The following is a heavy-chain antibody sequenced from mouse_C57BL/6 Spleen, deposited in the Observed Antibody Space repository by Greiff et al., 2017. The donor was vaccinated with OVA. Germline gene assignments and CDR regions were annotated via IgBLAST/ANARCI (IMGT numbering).Heavy chain of an antibody. CDR1: GYSFTGYF. D-gene: IGHD1-1*01. CDR3: ARSGVTTVVDAMDY. CDR2: INPYNGDT. J-gene: IGHJ4*01. Sequence: EVQLQQSGPELVKPGDSVKISCKASGYSFTGYFMNWVMQSHGKSLEWIGRINPYNGDTFYNQKFKGKATLTVDKSSSTAHMELRSLTSEDSAVYYCARSGVTTVVDAMDYWGQGTSVTVSS. V-gene: IGHV1-20*01.